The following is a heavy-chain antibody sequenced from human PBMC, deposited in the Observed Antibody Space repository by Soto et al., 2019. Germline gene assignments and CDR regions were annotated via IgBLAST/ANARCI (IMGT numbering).Heavy chain of an antibody. V-gene: IGHV3-33*01. CDR1: GFTFSSYG. J-gene: IGHJ3*02. CDR3: ARDGATTNAFDI. CDR2: IWYDGSNK. Sequence: GGSLRLSCAASGFTFSSYGMHWVRQAPGKGLEWVAVIWYDGSNKYYADSVKGRFTISRDNSKNTLYLQMNSLRAEDTAVYYCARDGATTNAFDIWGQGTMVTVSS. D-gene: IGHD1-26*01.